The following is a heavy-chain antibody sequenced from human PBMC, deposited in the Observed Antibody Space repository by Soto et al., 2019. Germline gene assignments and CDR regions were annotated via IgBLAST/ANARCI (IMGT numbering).Heavy chain of an antibody. CDR1: GGTFSSYV. J-gene: IGHJ4*02. D-gene: IGHD5-12*01. Sequence: SLNVSRKASGGTFSSYVISWVRQAPGQGLEWMGGIIPIFGTANYAQKFQGRVTITADESTSTAYMELSSLRSEDTAVYYCARGYSGYDQIAFDYWGQGTLVTVSS. V-gene: IGHV1-69*13. CDR3: ARGYSGYDQIAFDY. CDR2: IIPIFGTA.